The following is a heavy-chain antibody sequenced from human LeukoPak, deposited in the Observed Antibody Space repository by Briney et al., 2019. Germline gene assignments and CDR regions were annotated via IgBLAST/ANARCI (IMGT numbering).Heavy chain of an antibody. CDR3: ARTFVVVTAEDAFDI. CDR2: ITSSSSYI. Sequence: GGSLRLSCAASGFTFSRYSINWVRQAPGRGLEWVSSITSSSSYIYYADSVKGRFTISRDKAKNSLYLQMNSLRAEDTAVYYCARTFVVVTAEDAFDIWGQGTMVTVSS. J-gene: IGHJ3*02. CDR1: GFTFSRYS. V-gene: IGHV3-21*01. D-gene: IGHD2-21*02.